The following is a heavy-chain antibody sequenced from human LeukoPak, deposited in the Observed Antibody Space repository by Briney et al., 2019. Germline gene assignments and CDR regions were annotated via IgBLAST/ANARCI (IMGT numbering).Heavy chain of an antibody. Sequence: GGSLRLSCAASGFTFSDYWIHWVRHAPGKGLVWVSRINTDGSITNYADSVKGRFTISRDNAKNTLYLQMSSLRAEDTAVYYCARDRGPRTGFMVREAYDYWGQGTLVTVSS. CDR3: ARDRGPRTGFMVREAYDY. J-gene: IGHJ4*02. V-gene: IGHV3-74*01. CDR2: INTDGSIT. D-gene: IGHD3-10*01. CDR1: GFTFSDYW.